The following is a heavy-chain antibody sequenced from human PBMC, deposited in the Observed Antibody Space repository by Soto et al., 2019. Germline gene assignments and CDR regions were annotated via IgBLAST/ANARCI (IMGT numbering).Heavy chain of an antibody. V-gene: IGHV4-34*01. J-gene: IGHJ4*02. CDR1: GGSFSGYY. CDR3: AIGRGPFDY. D-gene: IGHD1-26*01. CDR2: INHSGST. Sequence: SETLSLTSAVYGGSFSGYYWSWIRQPPGKGLEWIGEINHSGSTNYNPSLKSRVTISVDTAKNQFSLKLSSVTAADTAVYYCAIGRGPFDYWGQGTLVTVSS.